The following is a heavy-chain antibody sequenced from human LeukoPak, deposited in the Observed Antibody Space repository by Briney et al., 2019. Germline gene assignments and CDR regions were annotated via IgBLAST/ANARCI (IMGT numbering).Heavy chain of an antibody. D-gene: IGHD1-26*01. CDR2: IYSGGST. CDR3: SGSHNVNAFDI. CDR1: GFTVSSNY. J-gene: IGHJ3*02. Sequence: GGSLRLSCAASGFTVSSNYMSWVRQAPGKGLEWVSVIYSGGSTYYADSVKGRFTISRDKSKNTVYLQMNSLRGEDTAVYYCSGSHNVNAFDIWGQGTMVTVSS. V-gene: IGHV3-53*01.